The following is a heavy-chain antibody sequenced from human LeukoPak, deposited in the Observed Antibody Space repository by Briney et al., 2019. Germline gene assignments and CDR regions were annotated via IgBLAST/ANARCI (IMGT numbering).Heavy chain of an antibody. CDR1: GGTFSSYA. D-gene: IGHD5-12*01. Sequence: ASVKVSCKASGGTFSSYAISWVRQAPGQGLEWMGGIIPIFGTANYAQKFQGRVTITADKSTSTAYMELSSLRSEDTAVYYCARARYSGYDFLLGAFDIWGQGTMVTVSS. J-gene: IGHJ3*02. V-gene: IGHV1-69*06. CDR2: IIPIFGTA. CDR3: ARARYSGYDFLLGAFDI.